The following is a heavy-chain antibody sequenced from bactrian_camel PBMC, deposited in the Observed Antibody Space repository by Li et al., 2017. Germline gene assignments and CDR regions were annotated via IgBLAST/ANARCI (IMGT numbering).Heavy chain of an antibody. V-gene: IGHV3S5*01. CDR3: ATSVAVPWVGYATWPFGS. Sequence: HVQLVESGGDLVQPGGSLRLSCAASEFTISTYYMTWVRQAPGKGLEWVCKISSDGRDTYYADSMKGRFTISRDNAENTVYLQMNSLTSHDTALYYCATSVAVPWVGYATWPFGSWGQGTQVTVS. CDR1: EFTISTYY. J-gene: IGHJ6*01. D-gene: IGHD5*01. CDR2: ISSDGRDT.